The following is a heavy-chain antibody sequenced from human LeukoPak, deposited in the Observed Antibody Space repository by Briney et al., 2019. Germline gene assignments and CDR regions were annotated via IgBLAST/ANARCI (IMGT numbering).Heavy chain of an antibody. J-gene: IGHJ4*02. V-gene: IGHV1-8*03. Sequence: ASVKVSCKASGYTFTSYDINWVRQATGQGLEWMGWMNPNSGNTGYAQKFKGRVTITRNTSISTAYMELSSLRSEDTAVYYCARGPNYYDSSGYYYLDYWGQGTLVTVSS. D-gene: IGHD3-22*01. CDR2: MNPNSGNT. CDR3: ARGPNYYDSSGYYYLDY. CDR1: GYTFTSYD.